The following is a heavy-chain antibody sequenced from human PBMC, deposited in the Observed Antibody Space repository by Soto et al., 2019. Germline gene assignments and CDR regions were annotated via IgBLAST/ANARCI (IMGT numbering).Heavy chain of an antibody. J-gene: IGHJ4*02. CDR1: GFTFSDFY. V-gene: IGHV3-11*06. D-gene: IGHD2-21*01. Sequence: QIQLVESGGGLVKPGGSLRLSCEVSGFTFSDFYMSWLRQAPGKGLEWLSYISPNSNYRQYAESVKGRHTISRDNAKNSLSLQMTSLIVEDTAVYYCVRGGGGGQFDSWGQGTLVTVSS. CDR3: VRGGGGGQFDS. CDR2: ISPNSNYR.